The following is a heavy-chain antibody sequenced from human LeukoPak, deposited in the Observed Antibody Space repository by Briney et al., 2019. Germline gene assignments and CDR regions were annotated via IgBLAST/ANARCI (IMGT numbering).Heavy chain of an antibody. J-gene: IGHJ6*02. CDR2: IYYSGST. CDR3: ARRSMVRTVGYYYGMDV. CDR1: GGSINSDY. V-gene: IGHV4-59*08. Sequence: SETLSLTCTVSGGSINSDYWSWIRQPPGKGLEWIGYIYYSGSTNYNPSLESRVTISVDTSKKQFSLRLSSVTAADTVVYYCARRSMVRTVGYYYGMDVWGRGATVTVSS. D-gene: IGHD4/OR15-4a*01.